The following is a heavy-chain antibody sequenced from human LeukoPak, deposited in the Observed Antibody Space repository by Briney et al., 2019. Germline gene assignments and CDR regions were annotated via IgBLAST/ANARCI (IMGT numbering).Heavy chain of an antibody. Sequence: PSQTLSLTCTVSGGSISSGSYYWSWIRQPAGKGLEWIGRIYTSGSTNYNPSLKSRVTISVDTSKNQFSLKLSSVTAADTAVYYCARAEPGYYYYMDVWGKGTTVTISS. J-gene: IGHJ6*03. CDR3: ARAEPGYYYYMDV. V-gene: IGHV4-61*02. D-gene: IGHD1-26*01. CDR2: IYTSGST. CDR1: GGSISSGSYY.